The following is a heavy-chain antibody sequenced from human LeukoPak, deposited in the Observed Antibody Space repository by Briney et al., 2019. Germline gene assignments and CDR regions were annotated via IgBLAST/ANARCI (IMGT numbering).Heavy chain of an antibody. Sequence: SETLSLTCAVYGGSFSGYYWSWIRQPPGKGLEWIGEINHSGSTNYNPSLKSRVTISVDTSKDQFSLKLSSVTAADTAVYYCARKRYYDFWSGHLSYYMDVWGKGTTVTVSS. CDR2: INHSGST. CDR1: GGSFSGYY. J-gene: IGHJ6*03. V-gene: IGHV4-34*01. CDR3: ARKRYYDFWSGHLSYYMDV. D-gene: IGHD3-3*01.